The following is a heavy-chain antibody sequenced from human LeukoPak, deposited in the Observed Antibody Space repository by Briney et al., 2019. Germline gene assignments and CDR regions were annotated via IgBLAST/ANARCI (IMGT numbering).Heavy chain of an antibody. Sequence: ASVKVSCKASGGTFSSYAISWVRQAPGQGLEWMGGIIPIFGTANYAQKFQGRVTITADKSTSTAYMELSSLRSEDTAVYYCASYGMGGPPDDYWGQGTLVTVSP. CDR1: GGTFSSYA. D-gene: IGHD1-1*01. V-gene: IGHV1-69*06. CDR3: ASYGMGGPPDDY. CDR2: IIPIFGTA. J-gene: IGHJ4*02.